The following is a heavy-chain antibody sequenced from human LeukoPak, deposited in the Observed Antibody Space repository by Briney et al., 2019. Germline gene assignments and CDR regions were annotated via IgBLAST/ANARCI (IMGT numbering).Heavy chain of an antibody. CDR1: GGSISSYY. J-gene: IGHJ5*02. CDR3: ARGKMVYTEYNWFDP. V-gene: IGHV4-59*01. Sequence: SETLSLTCTVSGGSISSYYWSWIRQPPGKGLEWIGYIYYSGSTNYNPSLKSRVTISVDTSKNQFSLKLSSVTAADTAVYYCARGKMVYTEYNWFDPWGQGTLVTVSS. CDR2: IYYSGST. D-gene: IGHD2-8*01.